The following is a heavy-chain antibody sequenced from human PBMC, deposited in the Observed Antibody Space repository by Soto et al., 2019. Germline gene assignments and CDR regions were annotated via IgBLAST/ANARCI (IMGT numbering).Heavy chain of an antibody. Sequence: QITLKESGPTLVKPTQTLTLTCTFSGFSLSTSGVGVGWIRQPPGKALEWLALIYWDDDKRYSPSLKSRLTITKATSKNQVVLTMTNMDPVDTATSYCAHRLRVSVLAYHNSWYFDLWGRGTLVTVSS. J-gene: IGHJ2*01. D-gene: IGHD1-1*01. V-gene: IGHV2-5*02. CDR2: IYWDDDK. CDR3: AHRLRVSVLAYHNSWYFDL. CDR1: GFSLSTSGVG.